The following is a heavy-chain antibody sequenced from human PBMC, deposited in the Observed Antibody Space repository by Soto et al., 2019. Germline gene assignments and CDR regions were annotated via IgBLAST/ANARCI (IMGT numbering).Heavy chain of an antibody. CDR2: ISTSGNTT. Sequence: QLLESGGALIQPGGSLRVSCVASGFKFSAYAMTWLRQSPGQGLQWVSSISTSGNTTFYADSVKGRFNISRDNSRNTLYLQMRSLRAEDTARYFCAKSPQRVFAYFDIWGQGSLVTVSS. D-gene: IGHD3-3*01. CDR3: AKSPQRVFAYFDI. J-gene: IGHJ4*02. V-gene: IGHV3-23*01. CDR1: GFKFSAYA.